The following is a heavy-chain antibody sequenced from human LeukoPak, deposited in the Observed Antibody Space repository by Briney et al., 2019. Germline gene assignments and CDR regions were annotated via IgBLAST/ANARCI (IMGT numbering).Heavy chain of an antibody. CDR2: ISYDGSNK. J-gene: IGHJ4*02. CDR3: ARDIYYDSSGYYGSVY. Sequence: GGSLRLSCAASGFTFSSYGMHWVRQAPGKGLEWVAVISYDGSNKYYADSVKGRFTISRDNSKNSLYLQMNSLRAEDTAVYYCARDIYYDSSGYYGSVYWGQGTLVTVSS. V-gene: IGHV3-30*03. D-gene: IGHD3-22*01. CDR1: GFTFSSYG.